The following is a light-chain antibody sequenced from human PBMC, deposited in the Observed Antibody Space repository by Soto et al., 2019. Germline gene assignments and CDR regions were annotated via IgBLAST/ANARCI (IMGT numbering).Light chain of an antibody. J-gene: IGKJ4*01. CDR3: QQYCRSPVT. Sequence: EIVMTQSPGTLSLSPGARATLSCRASQSVPANYLAWYQQKPGQAPRLLIYGVSNRASGIPDRFSGSGSGTDFTVTISSLEPEDFAVYYCQQYCRSPVTFGGGTKVEMK. CDR1: QSVPANY. V-gene: IGKV3-20*01. CDR2: GVS.